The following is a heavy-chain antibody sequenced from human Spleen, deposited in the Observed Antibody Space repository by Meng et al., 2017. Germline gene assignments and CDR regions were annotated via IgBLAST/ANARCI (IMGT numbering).Heavy chain of an antibody. CDR1: GGSISSYY. V-gene: IGHV4-59*01. J-gene: IGHJ4*02. CDR3: ARDRGNLRFDY. Sequence: SETLSLTCTVSGGSISSYYWSWIRQPPGEGLEWIGYIYYIGSTNYNPSLKSRVTISTDTSKNQFSLKLSSVTDADTAVYYCARDRGNLRFDYWGQGTLVTVSS. CDR2: IYYIGST. D-gene: IGHD4-23*01.